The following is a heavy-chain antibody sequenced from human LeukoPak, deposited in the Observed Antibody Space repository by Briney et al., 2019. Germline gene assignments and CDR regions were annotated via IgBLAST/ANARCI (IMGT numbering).Heavy chain of an antibody. CDR3: ARTVTGSPGKWFDL. Sequence: SGPALVKLTQTLSLTSTFTGFAISTRGMCVSWIRQPPGKALEWLARIDWDEDKYYSTSLKTRLNISKDTSKDQVVLTMTNMEHVATATYHCARTVTGSPGKWFDLWGQGTLVTVSS. J-gene: IGHJ5*02. V-gene: IGHV2-70*11. D-gene: IGHD1-20*01. CDR2: IDWDEDK. CDR1: GFAISTRGMC.